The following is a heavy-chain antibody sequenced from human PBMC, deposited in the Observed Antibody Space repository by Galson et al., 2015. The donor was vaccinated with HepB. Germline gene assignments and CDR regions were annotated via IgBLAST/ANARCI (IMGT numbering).Heavy chain of an antibody. CDR1: GYAFSTYD. D-gene: IGHD6-13*01. J-gene: IGHJ4*02. CDR2: MKPNNGDT. Sequence: SVKVSCKASGYAFSTYDISWVRQATGQGLEWMGWMKPNNGDTGYAQQFQGRVTMTRDTSTSTAYMELSNLRSEDTAVYYCARGLAAAGTGYWGQGTLVTVSS. V-gene: IGHV1-8*01. CDR3: ARGLAAAGTGY.